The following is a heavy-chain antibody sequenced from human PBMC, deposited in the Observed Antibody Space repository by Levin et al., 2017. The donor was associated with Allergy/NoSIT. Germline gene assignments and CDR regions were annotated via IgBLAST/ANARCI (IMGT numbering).Heavy chain of an antibody. D-gene: IGHD3-9*01. V-gene: IGHV3-30*18. CDR3: AKELYNDILTGSKQAFDT. J-gene: IGHJ3*02. CDR1: GISFGNYG. CDR2: ISYDGSKI. Sequence: PGESLKISCVASGISFGNYGMQWVRQAPGKGLEWVADISYDGSKIFYADAVKGRFTISRDNSKNTLSLQMNSLRAEDSAVYYCAKELYNDILTGSKQAFDTWGQGTMVTVSA.